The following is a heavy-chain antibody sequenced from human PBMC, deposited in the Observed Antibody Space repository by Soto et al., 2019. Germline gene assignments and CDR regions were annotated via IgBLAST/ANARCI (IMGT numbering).Heavy chain of an antibody. CDR3: AKGPEYDILTGCDY. Sequence: EVQLLESGGGFVQPGESLRLSCPASGFTFSLSAMSWVRQAPGRGLEWVSSISGGGGSTEYADSVKGRFTISRDNSKDTVHLQMNSLRAEDTAVYYCAKGPEYDILTGCDYWGQGALVTVSS. V-gene: IGHV3-23*01. CDR1: GFTFSLSA. J-gene: IGHJ4*02. D-gene: IGHD3-9*01. CDR2: ISGGGGST.